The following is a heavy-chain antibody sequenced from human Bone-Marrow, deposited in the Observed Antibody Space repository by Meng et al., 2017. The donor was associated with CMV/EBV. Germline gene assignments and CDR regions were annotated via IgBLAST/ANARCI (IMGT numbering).Heavy chain of an antibody. CDR3: ARVNSGSFDY. CDR1: VGSISSGGYY. J-gene: IGHJ4*02. Sequence: TCTVSVGSISSGGYYWSWIRQHPGKGLEWIGYIYYSGSTYYNPSLKSRVTISVDTSKNQFSLKLSSVTAADTAVYYCARVNSGSFDYWGQGTLVTVSS. V-gene: IGHV4-31*03. D-gene: IGHD1-26*01. CDR2: IYYSGST.